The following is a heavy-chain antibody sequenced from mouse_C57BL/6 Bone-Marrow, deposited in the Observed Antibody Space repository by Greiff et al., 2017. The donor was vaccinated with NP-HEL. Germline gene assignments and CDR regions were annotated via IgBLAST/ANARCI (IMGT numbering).Heavy chain of an antibody. J-gene: IGHJ3*01. CDR1: GYTFTSYW. CDR2: INPSSGYT. CDR3: ARSQIVITPFAY. D-gene: IGHD1-1*01. V-gene: IGHV1-7*01. Sequence: QVQLQQSGAELAKPGASVKLSCKASGYTFTSYWMHWVKQRPGQGLEWIGYINPSSGYTKYNQKFKDKATFTADKSSSTAYMQLSSLTYEDSAVYYCARSQIVITPFAYWGQGTLVTVSA.